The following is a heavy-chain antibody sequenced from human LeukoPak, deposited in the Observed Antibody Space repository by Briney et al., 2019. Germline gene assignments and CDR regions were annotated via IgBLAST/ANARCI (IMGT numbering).Heavy chain of an antibody. CDR2: IKQDGSEK. V-gene: IGHV3-7*01. Sequence: GGSLRLSCAASGFTFNSYWMSWVRQAPGKGLEWVANIKQDGSEKYYVDSVKGRFTISRDNAKNSLYLQMNSLRAEDTAVYYCARTTTSMVSFAFDIWGQGTMVTVSS. J-gene: IGHJ3*02. CDR1: GFTFNSYW. D-gene: IGHD5-18*01. CDR3: ARTTTSMVSFAFDI.